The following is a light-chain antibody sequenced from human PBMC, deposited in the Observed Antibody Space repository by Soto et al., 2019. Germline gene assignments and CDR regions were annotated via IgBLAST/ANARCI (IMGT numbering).Light chain of an antibody. J-gene: IGKJ1*01. Sequence: EIVLTQSPGTLSLSPGERATPSCRASQSVTNNYLAWFLQSPGQAPRLLIHGASSRATGIPDRFSGSGSGADFTLTISRLEPEDFAVYYCQQYGSSPWTFGQGTKVDIK. V-gene: IGKV3-20*01. CDR2: GAS. CDR1: QSVTNNY. CDR3: QQYGSSPWT.